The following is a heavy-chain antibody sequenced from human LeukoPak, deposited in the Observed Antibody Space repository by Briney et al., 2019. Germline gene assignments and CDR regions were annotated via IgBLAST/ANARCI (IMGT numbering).Heavy chain of an antibody. J-gene: IGHJ4*02. CDR2: INPNSGGT. D-gene: IGHD3-16*01. Sequence: ASVKVSCKASGYTFTGYHVHWVRQAPGQGLEWMGWINPNSGGTNYAQKLQGRVTMTTDTSTSTAYMELRSLRSDDTAVYYCAREGLGELTLDCWGQGTLVTVSS. CDR3: AREGLGELTLDC. V-gene: IGHV1-2*02. CDR1: GYTFTGYH.